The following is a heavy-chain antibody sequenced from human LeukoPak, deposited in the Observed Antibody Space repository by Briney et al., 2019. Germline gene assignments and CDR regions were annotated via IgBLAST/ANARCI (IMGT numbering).Heavy chain of an antibody. CDR3: ACMIVDNWFDP. J-gene: IGHJ5*02. CDR2: ITHSEST. D-gene: IGHD3-22*01. Sequence: SETLSLTCAVYGGSFSGYYWSWIRQPPGKGLEWIGEITHSESTNYNPSLTSRVTISVDTSKNQFSLKLSSVTAADTAVYYCACMIVDNWFDPWGQGTLVTVSS. CDR1: GGSFSGYY. V-gene: IGHV4-34*01.